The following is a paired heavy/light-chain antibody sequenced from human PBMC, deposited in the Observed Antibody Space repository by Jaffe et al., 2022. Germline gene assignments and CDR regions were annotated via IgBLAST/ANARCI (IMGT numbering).Light chain of an antibody. CDR2: EVS. CDR3: SSYRSRSLV. J-gene: IGLJ3*02. V-gene: IGLV2-14*01. CDR1: SSDVGGYNY. Sequence: QSALTQPASVSGSPGQSITISCTGTSSDVGGYNYVSWYQQHPGEAPKLMIYEVSNRPSGVSDRFSGSKSGNTASLTISGLQAEDEADYYCSSYRSRSLVFGGGTKLTVL.
Heavy chain of an antibody. CDR3: ARDIEMTTVYSFDS. J-gene: IGHJ4*02. V-gene: IGHV3-21*01. Sequence: EVQLVESGGGLVKPGGSLRLSCAASGFSFSSYSMNWVRQAPGKGLEWVSSISRSSNFIYYADSVKGRFTISRDNAKNSLYLQMNSLRAEDTAVYYCARDIEMTTVYSFDSWGQGTLVTVSS. CDR2: ISRSSNFI. D-gene: IGHD4-4*01. CDR1: GFSFSSYS.